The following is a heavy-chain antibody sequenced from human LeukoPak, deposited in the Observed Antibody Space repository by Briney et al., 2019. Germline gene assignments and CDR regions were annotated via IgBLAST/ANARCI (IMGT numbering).Heavy chain of an antibody. J-gene: IGHJ4*02. Sequence: GGSLRLSCVASGLNFDDSAMHWVRQAPGKGLEWVSLISADGGSTFSADSVKGRFSISRDNSKNSLYLQMNSLRSEDTAMYYCAKESGKFDYWGQGTVDPVSS. CDR3: AKESGKFDY. CDR1: GLNFDDSA. CDR2: ISADGGST. V-gene: IGHV3-43*02.